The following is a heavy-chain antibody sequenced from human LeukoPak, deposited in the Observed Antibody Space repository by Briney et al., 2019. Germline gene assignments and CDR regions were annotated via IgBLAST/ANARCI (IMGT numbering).Heavy chain of an antibody. J-gene: IGHJ4*02. Sequence: ASVKVSCKPSGYPFSDYYIHSIRQASGQGLESMGWIDPKNGDTKYAQRSQGRLTISMDTSIDTVYMELSSLRYDDTAVYYCARLSALWGQGTLVTVSS. CDR2: IDPKNGDT. V-gene: IGHV1-2*02. CDR1: GYPFSDYY. CDR3: ARLSAL.